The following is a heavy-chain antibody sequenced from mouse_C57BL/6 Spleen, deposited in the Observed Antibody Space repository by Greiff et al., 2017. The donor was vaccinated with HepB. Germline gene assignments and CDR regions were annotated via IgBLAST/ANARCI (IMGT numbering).Heavy chain of an antibody. V-gene: IGHV1-81*01. D-gene: IGHD1-1*01. CDR3: ARSAYGSSFYFDY. Sequence: LEESGAELARPGASVKLSCKASGYTFTSYGISWVKQRTGQGLEWIGEIYPRSGNTYYNEKFKGKATLTADKSSSTAYMELRSLTSEDSAVYFCARSAYGSSFYFDYWGQGTTLTVSS. CDR2: IYPRSGNT. CDR1: GYTFTSYG. J-gene: IGHJ2*01.